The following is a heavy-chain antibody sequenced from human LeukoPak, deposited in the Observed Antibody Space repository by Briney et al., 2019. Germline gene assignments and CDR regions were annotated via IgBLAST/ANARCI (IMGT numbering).Heavy chain of an antibody. D-gene: IGHD6-19*01. V-gene: IGHV3-48*03. CDR1: GFTFSVYE. Sequence: PGGSLRLSCAASGFTFSVYEMNWVRQAPGKGLEWLSYISDSGRTIYYADSVNGRFTISRDNGKNSVYLQMNSLKTEDTAVYYCARDLMAVAGTGFDYWGQGTLVTVSS. CDR3: ARDLMAVAGTGFDY. CDR2: ISDSGRTI. J-gene: IGHJ4*02.